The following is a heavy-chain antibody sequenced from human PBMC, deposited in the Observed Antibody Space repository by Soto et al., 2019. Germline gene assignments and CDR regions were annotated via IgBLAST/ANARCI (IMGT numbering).Heavy chain of an antibody. D-gene: IGHD6-19*01. J-gene: IGHJ5*02. CDR1: GDRVSSDRTA. CDR3: ARGDQWLLS. Sequence: LSLTCDISGDRVSSDRTAWNWIRHSPGRGRDGLGRTCYKSKWVDNYAVSVRSRIAIKSDTAKNKFSLQLNAVTPEETAVYICARGDQWLLSCGQGTLV. V-gene: IGHV6-1*01. CDR2: TCYKSKWVD.